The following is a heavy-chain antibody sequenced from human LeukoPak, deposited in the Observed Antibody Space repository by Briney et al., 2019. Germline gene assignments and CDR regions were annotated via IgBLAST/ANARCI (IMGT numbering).Heavy chain of an antibody. Sequence: GASVKVTCKASGYTFTGYYIHWVRQAPGQGLEWMGRINPNSGGTDYAQKFQGRVTMTRDTSINTAYMGLSRLRSDDTAVYYCARDRAMDYWGQGTLSPSPQ. V-gene: IGHV1-2*06. CDR3: ARDRAMDY. CDR2: INPNSGGT. J-gene: IGHJ4*02. CDR1: GYTFTGYY.